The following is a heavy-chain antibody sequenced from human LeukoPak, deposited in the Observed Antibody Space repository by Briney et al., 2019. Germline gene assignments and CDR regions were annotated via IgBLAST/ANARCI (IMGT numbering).Heavy chain of an antibody. CDR1: GGSISSYY. CDR3: ARGGKVVPAAIDY. CDR2: IYYSGST. D-gene: IGHD2-2*01. V-gene: IGHV4-59*13. J-gene: IGHJ4*02. Sequence: SETLSLTCTVSGGSISSYYWSWIRQPPGKGLEWIGYIYYSGSTNYNPSLKSRVTISVDTSKNQFSLKLSSVTAADTAVYYCARGGKVVPAAIDYWGQGTLVTVSS.